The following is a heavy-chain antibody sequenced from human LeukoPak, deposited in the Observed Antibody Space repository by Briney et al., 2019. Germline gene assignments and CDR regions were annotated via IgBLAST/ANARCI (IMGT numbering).Heavy chain of an antibody. D-gene: IGHD3-10*01. CDR1: GGSIKNYY. CDR2: IYYSGST. Sequence: PSETLSLTCTVSGGSIKNYYRTWIRQPPGKRLEWIGYIYYSGSTSSNPSLKSRVTISVDTSKSQFSLRLKYVTAADTAVYYCARDVPRGTGYMDVWGKGTTVTVSS. CDR3: ARDVPRGTGYMDV. V-gene: IGHV4-59*01. J-gene: IGHJ6*03.